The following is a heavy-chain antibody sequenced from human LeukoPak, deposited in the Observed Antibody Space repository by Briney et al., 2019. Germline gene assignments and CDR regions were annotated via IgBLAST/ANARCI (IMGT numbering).Heavy chain of an antibody. CDR3: AREVDTAMGYYFDY. Sequence: PGGSLRLSCAASGFTFSSYAMSWVRQAPGKGLEWVAVIWYDGSNKYYADSVKGRFTISRDNSKNTLYLQMNSLRAEDTAVYYCAREVDTAMGYYFDYWGQGTLVTVSS. D-gene: IGHD5-18*01. CDR2: IWYDGSNK. V-gene: IGHV3-33*08. CDR1: GFTFSSYA. J-gene: IGHJ4*02.